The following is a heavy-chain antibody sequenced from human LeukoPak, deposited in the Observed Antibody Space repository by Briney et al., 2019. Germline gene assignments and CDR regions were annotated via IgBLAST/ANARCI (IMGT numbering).Heavy chain of an antibody. V-gene: IGHV4-34*12. J-gene: IGHJ3*02. CDR2: IFYSGST. Sequence: SETLSLTCAVYGGSFSGYYWSWIRQPPGKGLEWIGNIFYSGSTYYSPSLRSRVTISLDTSRNQFSLKLNSVTAADTAVYYCAKSNGYGLIDIWGQGTMVTVSS. D-gene: IGHD3-22*01. CDR1: GGSFSGYY. CDR3: AKSNGYGLIDI.